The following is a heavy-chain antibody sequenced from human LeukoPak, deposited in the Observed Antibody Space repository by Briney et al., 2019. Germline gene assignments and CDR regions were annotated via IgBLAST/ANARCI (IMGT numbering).Heavy chain of an antibody. CDR2: IWYDGSNK. Sequence: GGSLRLSCAASGFTFSSYGMHWVRQAPGKGLEWVAVIWYDGSNKYYADSVKGRFTISRDNSKNTLYLQMNSLRAEDTAVYYCAKSFFTISEYFQHWGQGTLVTVSS. CDR3: AKSFFTISEYFQH. CDR1: GFTFSSYG. V-gene: IGHV3-33*06. J-gene: IGHJ1*01. D-gene: IGHD3-9*01.